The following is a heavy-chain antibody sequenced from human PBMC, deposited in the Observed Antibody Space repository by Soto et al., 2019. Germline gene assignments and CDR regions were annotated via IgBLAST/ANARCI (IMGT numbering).Heavy chain of an antibody. Sequence: QVQLQQWGAGLLKPSETLSLTCAVYGGSFSGYYWSWIRQPPGKGLEWIGEINHGGSTNYNPSLKSRVTISVDTSKNQFSLKLSSVTAADTAVYYCARGGNYYDCRGYYYLDYWGQGTLVTVSS. J-gene: IGHJ4*02. CDR2: INHGGST. D-gene: IGHD3-22*01. V-gene: IGHV4-34*01. CDR1: GGSFSGYY. CDR3: ARGGNYYDCRGYYYLDY.